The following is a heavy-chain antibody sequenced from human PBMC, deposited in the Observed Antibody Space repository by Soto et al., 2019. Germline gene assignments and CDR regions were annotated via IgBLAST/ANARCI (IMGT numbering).Heavy chain of an antibody. CDR2: ISAYNGNT. V-gene: IGHV1-18*01. D-gene: IGHD5-12*01. CDR3: ARDASSGYDYAGYWFDP. J-gene: IGHJ5*02. Sequence: ASVKVSCKASGYTFTSYGISWVRQAPGQGLEWMGWISAYNGNTNYAQKLQGRVTMTTDTSTSTAYMELRSLRSDDTAVYYCARDASSGYDYAGYWFDPWGQGTLVTVSS. CDR1: GYTFTSYG.